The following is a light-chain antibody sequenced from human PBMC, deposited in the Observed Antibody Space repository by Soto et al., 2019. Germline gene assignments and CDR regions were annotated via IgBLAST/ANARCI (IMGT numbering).Light chain of an antibody. Sequence: EKVMTQSPATLSVSPGEGATLSCRASQNVKTRLAWYQQKPGQAPRLLIYDAFTRATGIPARFSGSASGTDFTLTISSLQSEDFAVYYCQQYDEWPLTFGGGTKVDIK. CDR3: QQYDEWPLT. V-gene: IGKV3-15*01. CDR2: DAF. CDR1: QNVKTR. J-gene: IGKJ4*01.